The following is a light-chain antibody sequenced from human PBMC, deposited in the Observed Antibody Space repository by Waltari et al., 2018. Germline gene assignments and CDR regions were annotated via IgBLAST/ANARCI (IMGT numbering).Light chain of an antibody. V-gene: IGKV1-12*01. CDR3: QQAKKSPDT. J-gene: IGKJ2*01. CDR1: QDISSW. Sequence: DIQMTQSPSSVSASVGDRVIITCRASQDISSWLAWYQQKPGKAPKLLISAASTLQSGVPYRFSGSEFGTNFTLTISSLQPEDFATYYCQQAKKSPDTFGQGTKVEMK. CDR2: AAS.